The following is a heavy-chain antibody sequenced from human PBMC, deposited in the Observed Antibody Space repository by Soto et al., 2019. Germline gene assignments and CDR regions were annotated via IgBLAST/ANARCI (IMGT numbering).Heavy chain of an antibody. CDR1: GGTFNNYA. CDR2: IIPIIGTA. J-gene: IGHJ4*02. D-gene: IGHD5-12*01. Sequence: QVQLVQSGAEVKKPGSSVKVSCKASGGTFNNYAISWVRQAPGQGLEWMGGIIPIIGTADYAHKFQGRLAISADESTGNTFMELSSLRSEDTDLYYCARGGVDVVATSAFDYWGQGTLVTVSS. CDR3: ARGGVDVVATSAFDY. V-gene: IGHV1-69*01.